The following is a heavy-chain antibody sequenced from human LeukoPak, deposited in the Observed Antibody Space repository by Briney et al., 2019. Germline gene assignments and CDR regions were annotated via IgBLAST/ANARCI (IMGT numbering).Heavy chain of an antibody. Sequence: GASVKVSCKASGYTFTSYGISWVRQAPGQGLEWMGWISAYNGNTNYAQKLQGRVTMTTDTSTSTAYMELGSLTSDDTAVYYCARDHVHNWNDAEPLDPWGQGTLVTVSS. CDR3: ARDHVHNWNDAEPLDP. V-gene: IGHV1-18*01. D-gene: IGHD1-20*01. J-gene: IGHJ5*02. CDR2: ISAYNGNT. CDR1: GYTFTSYG.